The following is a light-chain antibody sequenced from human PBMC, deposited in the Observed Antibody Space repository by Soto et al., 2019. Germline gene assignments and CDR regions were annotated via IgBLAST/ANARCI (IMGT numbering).Light chain of an antibody. J-gene: IGLJ3*02. CDR1: NSDVGSHNF. CDR2: EAS. CDR3: CSLTNGATWV. V-gene: IGLV2-23*01. Sequence: HSALTQPASVSGSPGQSITISCTGTNSDVGSHNFVSWYQQYPGKAPKLLIYEASKRPSGLSNRFSGSKSGNTASLTISGLQAEDEADYYCCSLTNGATWVFGGGTQLTVL.